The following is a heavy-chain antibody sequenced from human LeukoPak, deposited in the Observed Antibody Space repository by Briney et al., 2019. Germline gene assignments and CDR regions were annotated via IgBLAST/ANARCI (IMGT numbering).Heavy chain of an antibody. D-gene: IGHD3-9*01. J-gene: IGHJ4*02. Sequence: GGSLRLSCAASGFTFSSYAMSWVRQAPGKGLEWVSAISGSGGSTYYADSVKGQFTISRDNSKNTLYLQMNSLRAEDTAVYYCAKGRYYDILTGYRRENYFDYWGQGTLVTVSS. CDR2: ISGSGGST. CDR1: GFTFSSYA. CDR3: AKGRYYDILTGYRRENYFDY. V-gene: IGHV3-23*01.